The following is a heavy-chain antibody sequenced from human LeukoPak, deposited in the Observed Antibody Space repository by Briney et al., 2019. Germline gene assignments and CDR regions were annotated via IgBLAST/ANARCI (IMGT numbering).Heavy chain of an antibody. V-gene: IGHV4-59*01. CDR1: GGSTSSDY. J-gene: IGHJ4*02. CDR3: ARTQGDVLTPYFDY. Sequence: SQTLSLTCTVSGGSTSSDYWSWIRQPPGKGLEWMGYIFHSGTTNYNHSLKGRVTITVDTSKNRDSLELSSVTAADTAVYYCARTQGDVLTPYFDYWGQGTLVTVSS. D-gene: IGHD2-21*02. CDR2: IFHSGTT.